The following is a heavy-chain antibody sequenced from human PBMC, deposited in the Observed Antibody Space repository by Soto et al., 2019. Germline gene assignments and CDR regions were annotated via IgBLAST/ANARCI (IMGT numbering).Heavy chain of an antibody. CDR1: VFSLSTSGGG. CDR2: IYWNDDK. V-gene: IGHV2-5*01. D-gene: IGHD6-13*01. Sequence: SGHTLVNPTQTLTLPCTFSVFSLSTSGGGVGWIRQPPGKALEWLALIYWNDDKRYSPSLKSRLTITKDTSKNQVVLTMTNMDPVDTATYYCSHEYSRRAYYYGMDGWGQGTTVTVSS. CDR3: SHEYSRRAYYYGMDG. J-gene: IGHJ6*02.